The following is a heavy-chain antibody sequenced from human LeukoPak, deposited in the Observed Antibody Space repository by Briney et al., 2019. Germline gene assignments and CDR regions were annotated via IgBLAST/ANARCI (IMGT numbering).Heavy chain of an antibody. J-gene: IGHJ4*02. V-gene: IGHV1-18*01. D-gene: IGHD3-22*01. CDR2: ISAYNGNT. Sequence: GASVKVSCKASGYTFTGYGISWVRQAPGQGLEWMGWISAYNGNTNYAQKLQGRVTMTTDTSTSTAYMELRSLRSDDTAVYYCARGSTARYYYDSDGYYRGAVDYWGQGTLVTISS. CDR3: ARGSTARYYYDSDGYYRGAVDY. CDR1: GYTFTGYG.